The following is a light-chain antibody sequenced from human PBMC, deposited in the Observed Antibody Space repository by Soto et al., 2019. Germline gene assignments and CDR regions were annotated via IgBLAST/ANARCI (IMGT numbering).Light chain of an antibody. CDR1: DSDVGGYNH. CDR2: DVS. J-gene: IGLJ2*01. Sequence: QSVLTQPASVSGSPGQSITISCTGTDSDVGGYNHVSWYQQHPGNAPKVMIYDVSNRPSGVSNRFSGSKSGNTASLIISGLQAEDEADYYCSSYTINGVGVFGGGTKVTVL. V-gene: IGLV2-14*01. CDR3: SSYTINGVGV.